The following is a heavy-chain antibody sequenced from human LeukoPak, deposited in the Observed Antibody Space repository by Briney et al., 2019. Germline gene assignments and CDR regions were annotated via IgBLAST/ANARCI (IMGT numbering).Heavy chain of an antibody. CDR1: GYTFTTYA. Sequence: ASVKVSCKASGYTFTTYATHWVRQAPGQGLEWMGWINPNSGGTNYAQKFQGRVTMTRDTSISTAYMELSRLRSDDTAVYYCARGYIVVVPAAIGYWGQGTLVTVSS. V-gene: IGHV1-2*02. CDR2: INPNSGGT. D-gene: IGHD2-2*01. J-gene: IGHJ4*02. CDR3: ARGYIVVVPAAIGY.